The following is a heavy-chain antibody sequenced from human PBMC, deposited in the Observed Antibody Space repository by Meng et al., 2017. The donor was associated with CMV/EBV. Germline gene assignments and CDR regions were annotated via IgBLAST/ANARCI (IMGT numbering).Heavy chain of an antibody. V-gene: IGHV3-21*01. CDR3: ARLERFLEWLISKTSYGMDV. J-gene: IGHJ6*02. Sequence: LKISCAASGFTFSSYSMNWVRQAPGKGLEWVSSISSSSSYIYYADSVKGRFTISRDNAKNSLYLQMNSLRAEDTAVYYCARLERFLEWLISKTSYGMDVWGQGTMVTVSS. CDR2: ISSSSSYI. CDR1: GFTFSSYS. D-gene: IGHD3-3*01.